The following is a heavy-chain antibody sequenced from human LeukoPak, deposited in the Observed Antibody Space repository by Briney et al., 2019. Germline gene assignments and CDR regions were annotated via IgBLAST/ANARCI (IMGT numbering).Heavy chain of an antibody. V-gene: IGHV1-2*02. Sequence: ASVKVSCKASGYTFTSYDINWVRQATGQGLEWMGWMNPNSGGTNYAQKFQGRVTMTRDTSISTAYMELSRLRSDDTAVYYCATSSSWLWGQGTLVTVSS. CDR3: ATSSSWL. CDR1: GYTFTSYD. J-gene: IGHJ4*02. CDR2: MNPNSGGT. D-gene: IGHD6-13*01.